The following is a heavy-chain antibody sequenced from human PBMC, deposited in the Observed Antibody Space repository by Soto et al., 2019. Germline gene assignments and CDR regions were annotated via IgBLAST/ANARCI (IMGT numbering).Heavy chain of an antibody. Sequence: SETLSLTCTVSGGSISNSYWSWIRQPPGKGLEWIGYIHYSGSTNYNPSPKSRVTISEDTSKTQFSLRLRSMTAADTALYYCARESAGGWSGSGIDIWGHGTMVTVSS. CDR3: ARESAGGWSGSGIDI. V-gene: IGHV4-59*01. D-gene: IGHD6-19*01. CDR1: GGSISNSY. J-gene: IGHJ3*02. CDR2: IHYSGST.